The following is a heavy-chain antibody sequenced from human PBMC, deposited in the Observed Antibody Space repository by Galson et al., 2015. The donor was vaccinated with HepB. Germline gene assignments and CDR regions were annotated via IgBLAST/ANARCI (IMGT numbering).Heavy chain of an antibody. CDR2: ISGSGGST. D-gene: IGHD1/OR15-1a*01. CDR3: AKILGNNDAFDI. CDR1: GFTFSSYA. Sequence: SLRLSCAASGFTFSSYAMSWVRQAPGKGLEWVSAISGSGGSTYYADSVKGRFTISRDNSKNTPYLQMNSLRAEDTAVYYCAKILGNNDAFDIWGQGTMVTVSS. J-gene: IGHJ3*02. V-gene: IGHV3-23*01.